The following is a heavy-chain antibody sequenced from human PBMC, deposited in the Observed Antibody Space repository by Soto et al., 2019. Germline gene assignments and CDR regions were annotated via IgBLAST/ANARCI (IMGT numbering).Heavy chain of an antibody. V-gene: IGHV4-39*01. CDR2: IYYSGST. CDR3: ARRRNSKWNGYFDY. Sequence: PSETLSLTCTVSGGSISSSTYYWGWIRQPPGKGLEWIGSIYYSGSTDYNPSLKSRVTISVDTSRNQFSLKLSSVTAADTAMYYCARRRNSKWNGYFDYWGQGILVTVSS. D-gene: IGHD1-1*01. J-gene: IGHJ4*02. CDR1: GGSISSSTYY.